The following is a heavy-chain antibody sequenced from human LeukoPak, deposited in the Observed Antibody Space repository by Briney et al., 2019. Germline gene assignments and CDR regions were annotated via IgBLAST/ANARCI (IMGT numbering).Heavy chain of an antibody. V-gene: IGHV4-59*01. D-gene: IGHD3-3*01. CDR2: IYYSGST. J-gene: IGHJ4*02. CDR1: GGSISSYY. Sequence: NPSETLSLTCTVSGGSISSYYWSWIRQPPGKGLEWIGYIYYSGSTNYNPSLKSRVTISVDTSKNQFSLKLSSVTAADTAVYYCAGLKNDFWSGYSFDYWGRGTLVTVSS. CDR3: AGLKNDFWSGYSFDY.